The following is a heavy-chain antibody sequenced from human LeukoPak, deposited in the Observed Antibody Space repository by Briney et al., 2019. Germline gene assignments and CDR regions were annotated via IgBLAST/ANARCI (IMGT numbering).Heavy chain of an antibody. Sequence: ASVKVSCKAFGYTFTSNYMHWVRQAPGQGPEWMGVISPSGGSTTYAQKLQGRVTMTTDTSTSTAYMELRSLRSDDTAVYYCARSGYSYGQYDYWGQGTLVTVSS. CDR2: ISPSGGST. CDR3: ARSGYSYGQYDY. V-gene: IGHV1-46*01. D-gene: IGHD5-18*01. J-gene: IGHJ4*02. CDR1: GYTFTSNY.